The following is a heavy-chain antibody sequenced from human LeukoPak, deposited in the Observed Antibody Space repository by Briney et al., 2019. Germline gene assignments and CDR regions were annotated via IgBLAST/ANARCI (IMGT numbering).Heavy chain of an antibody. CDR1: GGSISSYY. D-gene: IGHD6-13*01. Sequence: PETLSLTCTVSGGSISSYYWSWIRQPAGKGLEWIGRIYTSGSTNYNPSLKSRVTMSVDTSKNQFSLKLSSVTAADTAVYYCARVSKSSSWEYYFDYWGQGTLVTVSS. CDR2: IYTSGST. V-gene: IGHV4-4*07. J-gene: IGHJ4*02. CDR3: ARVSKSSSWEYYFDY.